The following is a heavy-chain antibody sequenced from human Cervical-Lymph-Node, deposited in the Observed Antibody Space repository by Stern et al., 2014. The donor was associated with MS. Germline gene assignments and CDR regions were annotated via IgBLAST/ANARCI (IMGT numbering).Heavy chain of an antibody. D-gene: IGHD3-22*01. V-gene: IGHV4-61*02. CDR1: GGSIASSSYY. CDR2: IFTSGST. Sequence: QLQLQESGPGLVKPSQTLSLTCTVSGGSIASSSYYWSWIRQPAGKGLEWIGRIFTSGSTNNTPSRQSRITLSLDPSKTQFSLRLSSVTAADTAVYYCAREDYDGSGHPYSSGLDVWAQGTTVTVSS. J-gene: IGHJ6*02. CDR3: AREDYDGSGHPYSSGLDV.